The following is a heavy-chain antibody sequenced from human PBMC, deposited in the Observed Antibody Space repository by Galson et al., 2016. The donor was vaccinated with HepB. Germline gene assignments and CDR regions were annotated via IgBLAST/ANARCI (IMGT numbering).Heavy chain of an antibody. V-gene: IGHV3-21*01. Sequence: SLRLSCAAFGFTFSSYSMNWVRQAPGKGLEWVSSISSSTSYIYYADSVKGRFTISRDNAKNSLYLQMNSLRAEDTAVYYCARVRDTAMANYWYFDLWGRGTLVTVSS. CDR1: GFTFSSYS. CDR3: ARVRDTAMANYWYFDL. D-gene: IGHD5-18*01. J-gene: IGHJ2*01. CDR2: ISSSTSYI.